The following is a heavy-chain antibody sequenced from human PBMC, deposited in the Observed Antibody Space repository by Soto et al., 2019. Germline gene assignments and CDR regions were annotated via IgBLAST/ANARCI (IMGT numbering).Heavy chain of an antibody. Sequence: QVQLVESGGGVVQPGRSLRLSCAASGFTFSSYGMHWVRQAPGKGLEWVAVIWYDGSNKYYADSVKGRFTISRDNSKNTLYLQMNSLRAEDTDVYYCARDGRSLRYFDWLSNYYYYGMDVWGQGTTVTVSS. CDR1: GFTFSSYG. CDR3: ARDGRSLRYFDWLSNYYYYGMDV. D-gene: IGHD3-9*01. J-gene: IGHJ6*02. V-gene: IGHV3-33*01. CDR2: IWYDGSNK.